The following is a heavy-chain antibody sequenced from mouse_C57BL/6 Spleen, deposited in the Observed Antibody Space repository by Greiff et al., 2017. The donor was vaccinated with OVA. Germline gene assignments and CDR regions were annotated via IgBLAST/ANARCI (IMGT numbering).Heavy chain of an antibody. J-gene: IGHJ4*01. CDR2: IDPEDGVT. CDR3: ARRRYDYDEETYYAMDY. Sequence: VQLQQSGAELVKPGASVKLSCTASGFNIKDYYMHWVKQRTEQGLEWIGRIDPEDGVTKYAPKFQGKATITADTSSNTAYLQLSSLTSEDTAVYYCARRRYDYDEETYYAMDYWGQGTSVTVSS. CDR1: GFNIKDYY. D-gene: IGHD2-4*01. V-gene: IGHV14-2*01.